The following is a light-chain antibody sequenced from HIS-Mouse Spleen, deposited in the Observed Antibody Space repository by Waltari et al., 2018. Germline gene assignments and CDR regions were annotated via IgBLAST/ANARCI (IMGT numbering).Light chain of an antibody. CDR2: DAS. J-gene: IGKJ2*01. CDR3: QQFNSYPHT. CDR1: QGISSA. Sequence: AIQLTQSPSSLSASVGDRVTITCRASQGISSALAWYQQKPGKAPKLLIYDASSLASGVQSRFSGRGSGTDFTLTISSLQPEDFATYYCQQFNSYPHTFGQGTKLEIK. V-gene: IGKV1-13*02.